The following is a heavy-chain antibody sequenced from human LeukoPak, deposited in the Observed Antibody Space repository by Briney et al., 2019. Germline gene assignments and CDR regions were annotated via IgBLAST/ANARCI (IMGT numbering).Heavy chain of an antibody. J-gene: IGHJ4*02. CDR1: GGSIRSSSYY. CDR2: IYYSGST. V-gene: IGHV4-39*07. D-gene: IGHD3-10*01. Sequence: SETLSLTCTISGGSIRSSSYYWGWIRQPPGKGLEWIGSIYYSGSTNYNPSLKSRVTISVDTSKNQFSLKLSSVTAADTAVYYCARDISGSRYFDYWGQGTLVTVSS. CDR3: ARDISGSRYFDY.